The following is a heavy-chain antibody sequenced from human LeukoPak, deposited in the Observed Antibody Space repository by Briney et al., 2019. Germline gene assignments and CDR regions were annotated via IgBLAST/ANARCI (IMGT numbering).Heavy chain of an antibody. V-gene: IGHV1-3*01. J-gene: IGHJ4*02. CDR2: INAGNGNT. CDR1: GYTFINFA. D-gene: IGHD2-15*01. CDR3: ARDDLGYCSGGSCFA. Sequence: ASVKVSCKASGYTFINFAINWGRQAPGQRPEWMGWINAGNGNTKYSQKFQGRVTITADKSTSTAYMELSSLRSEDTAVYYCARDDLGYCSGGSCFAWGQGTLVTVSS.